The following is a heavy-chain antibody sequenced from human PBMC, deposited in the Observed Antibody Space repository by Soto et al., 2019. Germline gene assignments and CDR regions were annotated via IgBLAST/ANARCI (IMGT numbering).Heavy chain of an antibody. CDR3: ARGAVTGITLFGVAIIGGHHYIDV. D-gene: IGHD3-3*01. CDR1: GYTFPSND. J-gene: IGHJ6*03. Sequence: QVQLVQSGAEVKKPGASVKVSCKASGYTFPSNDINWVRQAPGQGLEWMGWMNPNSGNTGYAQKVQGRLPMTRNTSVTTAYMELSGLRSEDTAIYYCARGAVTGITLFGVAIIGGHHYIDVWGKGTTVTVSS. CDR2: MNPNSGNT. V-gene: IGHV1-8*01.